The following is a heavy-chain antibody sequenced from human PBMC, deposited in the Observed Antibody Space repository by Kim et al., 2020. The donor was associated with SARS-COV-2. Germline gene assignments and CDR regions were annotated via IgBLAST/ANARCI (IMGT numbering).Heavy chain of an antibody. V-gene: IGHV3-23*01. J-gene: IGHJ4*02. Sequence: LYANFVKGRFTISRDNYKYTLYLQMNSLRAEDTAVYYCANYRSGYSKWYWGQGTLVTVSS. D-gene: IGHD3-22*01. CDR3: ANYRSGYSKWY.